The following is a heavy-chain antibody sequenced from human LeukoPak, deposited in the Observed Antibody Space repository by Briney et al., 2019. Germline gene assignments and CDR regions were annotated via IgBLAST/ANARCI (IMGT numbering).Heavy chain of an antibody. V-gene: IGHV3-21*01. CDR3: ARINDIDNSYHLDF. D-gene: IGHD2-15*01. J-gene: IGHJ4*01. CDR2: ISSSSYK. Sequence: GGSLRLSCAASGFTFSDYSFNWVRQAPGKGLEWVSSISSSSYKYYADSLKGRFTISRDNAKNSLYLQVNSLRAEDTAVYYCARINDIDNSYHLDFWGHRTLVTVSS. CDR1: GFTFSDYS.